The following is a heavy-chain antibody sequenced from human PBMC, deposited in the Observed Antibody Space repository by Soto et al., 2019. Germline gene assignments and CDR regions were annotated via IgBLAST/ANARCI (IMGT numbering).Heavy chain of an antibody. J-gene: IGHJ6*03. CDR1: GGSISSYY. CDR2: IYYSGST. Sequence: SETLSLTCTVSGGSISSYYWSWIRQPPGKGLEWIGYIYYSGSTNYNPSLKSRVTISVDTSKNQFSLKLSSVTAADTTVYYCARDRVENLNARYYYYYYMDVWGKGTTVTVSS. CDR3: ARDRVENLNARYYYYYYMDV. V-gene: IGHV4-59*01. D-gene: IGHD2-15*01.